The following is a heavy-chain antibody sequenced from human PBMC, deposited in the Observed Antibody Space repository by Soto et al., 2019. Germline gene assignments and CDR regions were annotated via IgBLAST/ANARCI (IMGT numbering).Heavy chain of an antibody. CDR1: GGSISIGDYY. CDR2: IYYSGST. D-gene: IGHD3-22*01. V-gene: IGHV4-30-4*02. J-gene: IGHJ4*02. CDR3: ARVGDSSSKDYFDY. Sequence: PSDTLSLTCTVSGGSISIGDYYWSWILHPPGKGLEWIGYIYYSGSTYYNPSLKSRVTISVDTSKNQFSLKLSSVTAADTAVYNCARVGDSSSKDYFDYWGQGTLVTVSS.